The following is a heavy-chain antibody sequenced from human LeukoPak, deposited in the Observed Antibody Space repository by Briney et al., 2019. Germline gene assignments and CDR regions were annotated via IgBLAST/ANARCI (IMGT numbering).Heavy chain of an antibody. Sequence: GGSLRLSCAASGFTFSKYWMLWVRQAPGKGLENVSRVNTDGTVTTYADSVKGRFTVSRDNADNTMFLQMNSVRDEDTAVYYCATKQWLAPPPDSWGQGTPVTVSS. D-gene: IGHD6-19*01. J-gene: IGHJ4*02. V-gene: IGHV3-74*01. CDR1: GFTFSKYW. CDR3: ATKQWLAPPPDS. CDR2: VNTDGTVT.